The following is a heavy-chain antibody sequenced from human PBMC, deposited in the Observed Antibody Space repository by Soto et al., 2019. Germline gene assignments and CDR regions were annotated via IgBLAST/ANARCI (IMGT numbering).Heavy chain of an antibody. D-gene: IGHD1-26*01. CDR3: ARVARGRVVGATPPCFDY. Sequence: SETLSLTCTVSGGSISSGIYYWSWIRQNPGKYLEWIGHIYYSGSTYYNPSLKSRVSISVDTSKNQFSLKLTSVTAADTAVYYCARVARGRVVGATPPCFDYWGQGTLVTVYS. CDR2: IYYSGST. CDR1: GGSISSGIYY. J-gene: IGHJ4*02. V-gene: IGHV4-31*03.